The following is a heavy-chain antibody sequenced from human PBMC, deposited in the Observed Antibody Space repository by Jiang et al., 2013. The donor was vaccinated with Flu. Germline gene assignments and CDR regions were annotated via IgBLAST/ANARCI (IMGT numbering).Heavy chain of an antibody. CDR2: FHYSGTT. CDR1: SDSISTSSHY. Sequence: PGLVKPSETLSLTCTVSSDSISTSSHYWGWIRQPPGKGLEWIGSFHYSGTTYYTPSLKSRVTISGDTSKNQFSLKLSSVTAADTAMYYCASISGSYKRRAFDIWGQGTLVTVSS. J-gene: IGHJ3*02. V-gene: IGHV4-39*07. CDR3: ASISGSYKRRAFDI. D-gene: IGHD1-26*01.